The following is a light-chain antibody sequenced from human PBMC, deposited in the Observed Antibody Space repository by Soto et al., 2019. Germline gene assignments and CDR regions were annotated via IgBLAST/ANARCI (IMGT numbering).Light chain of an antibody. CDR1: QSVSNN. Sequence: EIVLTQSPGTLSLSPGERATLSCRASQSVSNNYLAWYQQKPGQAPRLLIYGASTRATGIPDTFRGTGSATAFTLTISSLQSDDVAVYYCQQYNDWPQTFGQGTKVDIK. J-gene: IGKJ1*01. CDR2: GAS. V-gene: IGKV3-15*01. CDR3: QQYNDWPQT.